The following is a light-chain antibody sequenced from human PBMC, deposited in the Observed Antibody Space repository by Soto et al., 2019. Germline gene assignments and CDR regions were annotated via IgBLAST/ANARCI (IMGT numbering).Light chain of an antibody. CDR2: DVS. CDR1: SSDVGDYNS. V-gene: IGLV2-11*01. J-gene: IGLJ1*01. Sequence: QSALTQPRSVSGSPGQSVTVSCIGTSSDVGDYNSVSWYQQHPGKAPKLMIYDVSKRPSGVPDRFSGSKSGNTASLTISGLQAEDEADYYCCSYTSSSLYVFGTGTKVTV. CDR3: CSYTSSSLYV.